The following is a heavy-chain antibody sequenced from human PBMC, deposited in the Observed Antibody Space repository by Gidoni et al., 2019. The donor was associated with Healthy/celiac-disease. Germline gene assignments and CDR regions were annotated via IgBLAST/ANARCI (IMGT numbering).Heavy chain of an antibody. Sequence: QVQLQQWGAGLLKRSETLSFTCAVYGGSFSGYYWSWIRQPPGKGLEWIGESNHSGSTNYNPSLKSRVTISVDTSKNQFSLKLSSVTAADTAVYYCARGEDIVVVPCASPRVGWFDSWGQGTLVTVSS. V-gene: IGHV4-34*01. CDR3: ARGEDIVVVPCASPRVGWFDS. J-gene: IGHJ5*01. CDR1: GGSFSGYY. CDR2: SNHSGST. D-gene: IGHD2-2*01.